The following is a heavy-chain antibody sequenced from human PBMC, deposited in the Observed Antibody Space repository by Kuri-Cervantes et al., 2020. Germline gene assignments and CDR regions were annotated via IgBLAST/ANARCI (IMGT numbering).Heavy chain of an antibody. Sequence: GSLRLSCTVSGGSVSSGSYYWSWTRRPPGKGLEWIGYIYYSGSTNYNPSLKSRVTISVDTSKNQFSLNLNSVTTADTAVYYCARDTLGGGWFDPWGQGTLVTVSS. V-gene: IGHV4-61*01. CDR1: GGSVSSGSYY. CDR2: IYYSGST. CDR3: ARDTLGGGWFDP. J-gene: IGHJ5*02. D-gene: IGHD3-16*01.